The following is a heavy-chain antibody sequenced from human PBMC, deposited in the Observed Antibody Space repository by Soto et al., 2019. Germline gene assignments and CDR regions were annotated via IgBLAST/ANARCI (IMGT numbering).Heavy chain of an antibody. CDR1: GFTFSSYG. V-gene: IGHV3-33*01. D-gene: IGHD3-3*01. CDR3: ARDRFGVVTGTLDY. Sequence: HGGSLRLSCAASGFTFSSYGMHLVRQAPGKGPEWVAVIWYDGSNKYYADSVKGRFTISRDNSKNTLYLQMNSLRAEDTAVYYCARDRFGVVTGTLDYWGQGTLVTVSS. J-gene: IGHJ4*02. CDR2: IWYDGSNK.